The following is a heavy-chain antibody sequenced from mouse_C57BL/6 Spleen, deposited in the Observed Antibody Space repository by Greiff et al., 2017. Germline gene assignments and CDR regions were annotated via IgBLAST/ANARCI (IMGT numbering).Heavy chain of an antibody. V-gene: IGHV1-26*01. J-gene: IGHJ4*01. Sequence: VQLQQSGPELVKPGASVKISCKASGYTFTDYYMNWVKQSHGKSLEWIGDINPNNGGTSYNQKFKGKATLTVDKSSSTAYMELRSLTSEDSAVYYCARRRRELDWEGYAMDYWGQGTSVTVSS. CDR3: ARRRRELDWEGYAMDY. CDR1: GYTFTDYY. CDR2: INPNNGGT. D-gene: IGHD4-1*01.